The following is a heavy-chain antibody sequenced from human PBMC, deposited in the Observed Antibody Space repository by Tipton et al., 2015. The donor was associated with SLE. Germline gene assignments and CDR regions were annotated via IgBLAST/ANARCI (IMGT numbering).Heavy chain of an antibody. D-gene: IGHD4-17*01. J-gene: IGHJ4*02. CDR2: IDHSGST. Sequence: TLSLTCAVYGGSISSRNWWSWIRQPPGKGLEWIGEIDHSGSTNSNPSLESRVTISIDKSRNQFSLKLNSVTAADTAVYYCAKDYNYDYPDYNWGQGTLVIVSS. CDR1: GGSISSRNW. V-gene: IGHV4-4*02. CDR3: AKDYNYDYPDYN.